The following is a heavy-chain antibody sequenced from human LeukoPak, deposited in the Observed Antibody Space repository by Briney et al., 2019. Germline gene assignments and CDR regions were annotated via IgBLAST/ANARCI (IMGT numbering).Heavy chain of an antibody. J-gene: IGHJ4*02. Sequence: GGSLRLSCAASGLTFSSYAMSWVRQAPGKGLEWVSAISGSGGSTYYADSVKGRFTISRDNSKNTLYLQMNSLRAEDTAVYYCAKDTYSGSFDLGFDYWGQGTLVTVSS. CDR3: AKDTYSGSFDLGFDY. V-gene: IGHV3-23*01. D-gene: IGHD1-26*01. CDR1: GLTFSSYA. CDR2: ISGSGGST.